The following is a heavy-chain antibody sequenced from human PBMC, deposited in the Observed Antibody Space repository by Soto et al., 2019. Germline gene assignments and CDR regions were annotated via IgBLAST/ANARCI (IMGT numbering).Heavy chain of an antibody. J-gene: IGHJ4*02. V-gene: IGHV3-64D*06. CDR2: ISSDGST. D-gene: IGHD3-22*01. CDR1: GFTFSSYD. CDR3: VKAPGYYYDSTTCYSV. Sequence: PGGSLRLSCSASGFTFSSYDIHWVRQPPGKGLEYVSSISSDGSTYYAVSVKGRFTISRDNSRNTLYLRMSSLRAEDTPVYYCVKAPGYYYDSTTCYSVWGQGTLVTVSS.